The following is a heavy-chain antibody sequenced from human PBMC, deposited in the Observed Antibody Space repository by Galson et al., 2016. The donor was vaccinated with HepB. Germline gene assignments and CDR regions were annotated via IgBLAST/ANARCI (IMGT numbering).Heavy chain of an antibody. CDR3: ARGLYYGDYAPHY. V-gene: IGHV3-11*01. CDR2: IDSSGTTI. Sequence: SLRLSCAASGFTFSDYYMNWIRQAPGKGLECISYIDSSGTTIYYSDSVKGQFTVSRDNARNSLYLQMNSLRVEDTAVYYCARGLYYGDYAPHYWGQGTLATVSS. CDR1: GFTFSDYY. D-gene: IGHD4-17*01. J-gene: IGHJ4*02.